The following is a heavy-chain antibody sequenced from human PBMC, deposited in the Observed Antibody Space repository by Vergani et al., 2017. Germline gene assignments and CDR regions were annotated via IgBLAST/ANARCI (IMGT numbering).Heavy chain of an antibody. CDR3: ARRLQLDDAFDI. D-gene: IGHD6-6*01. V-gene: IGHV4-39*01. CDR2: IYYSGST. Sequence: QLQLQESGPGLVKPSETLSLTCTVSGGSISSSSYYWGWIRRPPGKGLEWIGSIYYSGSTYYTPSLKSRVTISVDTSKNQFSLKLSSVTAADTAVYYCARRLQLDDAFDIWGQGTMVTVSS. J-gene: IGHJ3*02. CDR1: GGSISSSSYY.